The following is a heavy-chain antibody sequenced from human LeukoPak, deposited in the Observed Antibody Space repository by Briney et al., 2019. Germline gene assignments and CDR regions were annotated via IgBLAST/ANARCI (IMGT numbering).Heavy chain of an antibody. CDR3: ARGPTYYYDSSGYYWGYYFDY. CDR2: INPNSGGT. D-gene: IGHD3-22*01. V-gene: IGHV1-2*02. Sequence: GASVKVSCKASGYTFTGYYMHWVRQAPGQGLEWMGWINPNSGGTNYAQKFQGRVTMTRDTSIRTAYMELSRLRSDDTAVYYCARGPTYYYDSSGYYWGYYFDYWGQGTLVTVSS. CDR1: GYTFTGYY. J-gene: IGHJ4*02.